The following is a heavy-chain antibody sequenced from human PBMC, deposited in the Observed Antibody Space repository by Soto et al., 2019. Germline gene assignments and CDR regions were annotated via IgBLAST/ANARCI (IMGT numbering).Heavy chain of an antibody. CDR3: AHAFGGTSWPNDAFDV. J-gene: IGHJ3*01. D-gene: IGHD3-16*01. CDR1: GFSFSAAGVG. Sequence: QITLKESGPTLVKPTQTLTLTCIFSGFSFSAAGVGVGWLRPPPGKALEWLARIYWDDDTRYRPSLKSRLTITKDSSKGQVVLTMTNMDPVDTATYYCAHAFGGTSWPNDAFDVWGQGTVVTVSS. V-gene: IGHV2-5*02. CDR2: IYWDDDT.